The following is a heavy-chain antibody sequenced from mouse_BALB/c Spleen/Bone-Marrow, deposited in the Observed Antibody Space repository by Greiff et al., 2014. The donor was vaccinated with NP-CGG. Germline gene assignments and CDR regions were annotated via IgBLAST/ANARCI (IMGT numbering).Heavy chain of an antibody. CDR3: ARSLSRYDMDY. Sequence: QVQLQQSGPELVKPGASVRISCKASGYTFTSYYIPWVKQRPGQGLEWIGWIYPGNVNTKYNEKFKGKATLTADKSSSTAYMQLSSLTSEDSAVYFCARSLSRYDMDYWGQGTSVTVSS. CDR2: IYPGNVNT. D-gene: IGHD6-2*01. CDR1: GYTFTSYY. J-gene: IGHJ4*01. V-gene: IGHV1S56*01.